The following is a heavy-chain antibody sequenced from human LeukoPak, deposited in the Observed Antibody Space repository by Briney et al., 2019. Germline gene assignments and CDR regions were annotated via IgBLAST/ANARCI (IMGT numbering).Heavy chain of an antibody. Sequence: PCRSLRLSCAASGFTFSSYEMNWVRQAPGKGLEWVSYISSSGSTIYYADSVKGRFTISRDNAKNSLYLQMNSLRAEDTAVYYCARWDYYMDVWGKGTTVTVSS. CDR2: ISSSGSTI. V-gene: IGHV3-48*03. CDR1: GFTFSSYE. J-gene: IGHJ6*03. CDR3: ARWDYYMDV.